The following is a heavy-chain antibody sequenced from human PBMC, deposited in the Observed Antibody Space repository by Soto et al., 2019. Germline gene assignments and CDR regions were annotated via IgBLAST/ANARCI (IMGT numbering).Heavy chain of an antibody. CDR1: GGSISSGDYY. V-gene: IGHV4-30-4*01. J-gene: IGHJ4*02. Sequence: QVQLQESGPGLVKPSQTLSLTCTVSGGSISSGDYYWRWIRQPPGKGLEWIGYIYYSGSTYYNPSLKSRVTISVDTSKNQFSLKLSSVTAADTAVYYCARVGGCSGGSCYELDYWGQGTLVTVSS. D-gene: IGHD2-15*01. CDR3: ARVGGCSGGSCYELDY. CDR2: IYYSGST.